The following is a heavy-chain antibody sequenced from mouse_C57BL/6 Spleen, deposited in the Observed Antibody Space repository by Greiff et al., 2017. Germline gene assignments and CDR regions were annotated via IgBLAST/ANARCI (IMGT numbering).Heavy chain of an antibody. V-gene: IGHV1-54*01. CDR2: INPGSGGT. Sequence: QVQLQQSGAELVRPGTSVKVSCKASGYAFTNYLIEWVKQRPGQGLEWIGVINPGSGGTNYNEKFKGKATLTAATSSSTAYMQLSSLTSKDSAVDFWARLSNYGGWDYWGQGTTLTVSS. J-gene: IGHJ2*01. D-gene: IGHD2-5*01. CDR1: GYAFTNYL. CDR3: ARLSNYGGWDY.